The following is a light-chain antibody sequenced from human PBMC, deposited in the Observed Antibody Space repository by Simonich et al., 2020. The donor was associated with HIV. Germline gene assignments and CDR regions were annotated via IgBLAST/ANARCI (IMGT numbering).Light chain of an antibody. CDR1: QEISNY. Sequence: IQMTQSPSSLSASVGDRITITGQARQEISNYLNWYQQKPGKAPKVLIYAASSLQSGVPSSFSGSGSGTDFTLTISSLQPEDFATYYCQQSYSTHTFGQGTKLEIK. CDR2: AAS. CDR3: QQSYSTHT. J-gene: IGKJ2*01. V-gene: IGKV1-39*01.